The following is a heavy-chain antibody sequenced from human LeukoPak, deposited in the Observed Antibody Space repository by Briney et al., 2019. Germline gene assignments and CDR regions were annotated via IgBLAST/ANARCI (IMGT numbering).Heavy chain of an antibody. CDR1: GFTFSSYG. V-gene: IGHV3-30*02. CDR2: IRYDGSNK. D-gene: IGHD4-17*01. CDR3: AKGNVHDYGDYVLDY. J-gene: IGHJ4*02. Sequence: GGSPRLSCAASGFTFSSYGMHWVRQAPGKGLEWVAFIRYDGSNKYYADSVKGRFTISRDNSKNTLYLQMNSLRAEDTAVYYCAKGNVHDYGDYVLDYWGQGTLVTVSS.